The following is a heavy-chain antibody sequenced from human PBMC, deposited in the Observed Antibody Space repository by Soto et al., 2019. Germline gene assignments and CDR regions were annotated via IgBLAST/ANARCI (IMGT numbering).Heavy chain of an antibody. CDR2: IYYSGST. J-gene: IGHJ4*02. CDR1: GGSISSSSYY. V-gene: IGHV4-39*01. D-gene: IGHD3-3*01. Sequence: PSETLSLTCTVSGGSISSSSYYWGWIRQPPGKGLEWIGSIYYSGSTYYNPSLKSRVTISVDTSKNQFSLKLSSVTAADTAVYYCARVNRGHVLRFLEWPNYGDYWGQGXLVTVSS. CDR3: ARVNRGHVLRFLEWPNYGDY.